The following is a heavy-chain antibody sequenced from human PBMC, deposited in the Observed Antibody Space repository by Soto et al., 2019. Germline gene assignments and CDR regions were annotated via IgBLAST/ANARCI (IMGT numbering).Heavy chain of an antibody. CDR2: IYYSGST. Sequence: SETLSLTCTVSGGSISSYYWSWIRQPPGKGLEWVGYIYYSGSTNYNPSLKSRVTISVDTSKNQFSLKLSSVTAADTAVYYCARARGYYYMDVWGKGTTVTVSS. CDR1: GGSISSYY. D-gene: IGHD3-10*01. J-gene: IGHJ6*03. CDR3: ARARGYYYMDV. V-gene: IGHV4-59*01.